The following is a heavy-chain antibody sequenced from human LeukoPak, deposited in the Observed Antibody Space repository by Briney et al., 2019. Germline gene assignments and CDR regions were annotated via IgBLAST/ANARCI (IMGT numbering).Heavy chain of an antibody. CDR3: ASEGYYNTFDY. J-gene: IGHJ4*02. CDR2: IYYSGST. V-gene: IGHV4-39*07. D-gene: IGHD2/OR15-2a*01. CDR1: GFTFSSYA. Sequence: LRLSCAASGFTFSSYAMHWIRQPPGKGLEWIGSIYYSGSTYYNPSLKSRVTISVDTSKNQFSLKLSSVTAADTAVYYCASEGYYNTFDYWGQGTLVTVSS.